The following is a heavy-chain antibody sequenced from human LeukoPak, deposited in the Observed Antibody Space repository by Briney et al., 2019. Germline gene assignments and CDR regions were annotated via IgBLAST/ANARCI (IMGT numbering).Heavy chain of an antibody. Sequence: GASVKVPCKASGGTFSSYAISWVRQAPGQGLEWMGGIIPIFGTANYAQKFQGRVTITTDESTSTAYMELSSLRSEDTAVYYCARTLVAHDDYWGQGTLVTVSS. CDR2: IIPIFGTA. CDR1: GGTFSSYA. D-gene: IGHD2-15*01. CDR3: ARTLVAHDDY. V-gene: IGHV1-69*05. J-gene: IGHJ4*02.